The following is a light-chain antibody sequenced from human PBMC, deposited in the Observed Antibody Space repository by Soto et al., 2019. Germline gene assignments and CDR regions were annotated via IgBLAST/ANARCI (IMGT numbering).Light chain of an antibody. J-gene: IGKJ4*01. CDR3: QQRRDWPLT. Sequence: EIVLTQSPATLSLSPGERATLSCRASHSVNNYLAWYQQKPGQAPRLLIYDASNRATGIPARFSGGGSGTDFTRTISSLEPEDFAVYYYQQRRDWPLTFGGGTKVYI. CDR2: DAS. V-gene: IGKV3-11*01. CDR1: HSVNNY.